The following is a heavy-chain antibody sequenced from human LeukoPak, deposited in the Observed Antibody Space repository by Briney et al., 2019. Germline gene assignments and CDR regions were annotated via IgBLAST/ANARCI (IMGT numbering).Heavy chain of an antibody. CDR1: GFTFSSYW. CDR2: INSDGSST. D-gene: IGHD3-22*01. V-gene: IGHV3-74*01. Sequence: GGSLRLSCAASGFTFSSYWMHWVRQAPGKGLVWVSRINSDGSSTSYADSVKGRFTISRDNAKNSLYLQMNSLRAEDTAVYYCARDGRWINYYDGSSPVWGQGILVTVSS. CDR3: ARDGRWINYYDGSSPV. J-gene: IGHJ4*02.